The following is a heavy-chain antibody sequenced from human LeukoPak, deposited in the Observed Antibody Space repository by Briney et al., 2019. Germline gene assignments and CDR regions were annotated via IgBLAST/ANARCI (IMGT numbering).Heavy chain of an antibody. CDR1: GGSISSYY. CDR3: AREGNTGRNLNWFDC. V-gene: IGHV4-59*01. CDR2: IHNSGNT. D-gene: IGHD1-1*01. Sequence: PSETLSLTCTVSGGSISSYYWSWIRQPPGKGLEWIGHIHNSGNTNYNPSLKSRVTLSVDTTKNQFSLKLSSVTAADTAVYYCAREGNTGRNLNWFDCWSQGTLVTVSS. J-gene: IGHJ5*01.